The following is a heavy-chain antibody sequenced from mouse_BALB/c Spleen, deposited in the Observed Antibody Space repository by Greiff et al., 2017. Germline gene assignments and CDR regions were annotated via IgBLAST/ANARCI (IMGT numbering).Heavy chain of an antibody. Sequence: VQLQQSGPELMKPGASVKISCKASGYSFTSYYMHWVKQSHGKSLEWIGYIDPFNGGTSYNQKFKGKATLTVDKSSSTAYMHLSSLTSEDSAVYYCARSDYYGSSYGAMDYWGQGTSVTVAS. CDR1: GYSFTSYY. CDR3: ARSDYYGSSYGAMDY. J-gene: IGHJ4*01. D-gene: IGHD1-1*01. CDR2: IDPFNGGT. V-gene: IGHV1S135*01.